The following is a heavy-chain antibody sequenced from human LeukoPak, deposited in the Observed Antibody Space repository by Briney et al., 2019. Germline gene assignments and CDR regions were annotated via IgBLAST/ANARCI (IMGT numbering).Heavy chain of an antibody. D-gene: IGHD3-10*01. Sequence: GGSLRLSCGASGFTFGSYWMHWAPQPPGKGLVGVSGINSDGGTTTYADSVKGRFTISRDNAKNTLYLQMNNLRAEDTAIYYCATDYYVSGSYYRLFYWGQGTLVTVSS. CDR2: INSDGGTT. CDR1: GFTFGSYW. CDR3: ATDYYVSGSYYRLFY. J-gene: IGHJ4*02. V-gene: IGHV3-74*01.